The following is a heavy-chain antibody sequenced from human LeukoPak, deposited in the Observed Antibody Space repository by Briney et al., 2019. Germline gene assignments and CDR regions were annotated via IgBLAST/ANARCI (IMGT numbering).Heavy chain of an antibody. CDR3: SRGLRSGRQQAFDI. CDR1: GGSFSGYY. CDR2: INYNGST. D-gene: IGHD3-10*01. Sequence: PSEALSLTCAVYGGSFSGYYWSWVREPPGKGLEWIGEINYNGSTNYNPSVKVRVSISVYTAKYQFSLNLSSVTAGDTAVYFCSRGLRSGRQQAFDIWGQGTMVTVSS. V-gene: IGHV4-34*01. J-gene: IGHJ3*02.